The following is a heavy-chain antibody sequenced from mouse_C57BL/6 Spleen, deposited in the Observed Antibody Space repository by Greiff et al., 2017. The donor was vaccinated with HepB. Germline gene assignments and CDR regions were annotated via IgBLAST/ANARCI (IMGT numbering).Heavy chain of an antibody. V-gene: IGHV2-2*01. J-gene: IGHJ2*01. CDR2: IWSGGST. Sequence: QVQLKESGPGLVQPSQSLSITCTVSGFSFTSYGVHWVRQSPGKGLEWLGVIWSGGSTDYNAAFISRLIISKDNSKSQVFLKMNSLQADDTAIYYCARDDYYGSSFGYWGQGTTLTVSS. D-gene: IGHD1-1*01. CDR1: GFSFTSYG. CDR3: ARDDYYGSSFGY.